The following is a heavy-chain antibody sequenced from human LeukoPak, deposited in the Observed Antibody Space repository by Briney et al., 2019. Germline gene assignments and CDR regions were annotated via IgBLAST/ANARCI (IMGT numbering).Heavy chain of an antibody. CDR3: AKGGHSSGWYHDY. CDR1: GGSVRSDNYY. J-gene: IGHJ4*02. D-gene: IGHD6-19*01. Sequence: SETLSLTCIVSGGSVRSDNYYWRWIRQPPGRGLEWIGYIYYSGSTNYNPSLKSRITISVDTSKNQFSLKLSSVTAADTAVYYCAKGGHSSGWYHDYWGQGTLVTVSS. V-gene: IGHV4-61*01. CDR2: IYYSGST.